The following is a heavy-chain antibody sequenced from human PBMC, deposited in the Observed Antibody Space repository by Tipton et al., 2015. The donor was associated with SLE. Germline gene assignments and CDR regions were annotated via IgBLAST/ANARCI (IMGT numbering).Heavy chain of an antibody. CDR2: INHSGST. CDR3: AREVDAFDI. J-gene: IGHJ3*02. CDR1: GGSFSGYF. Sequence: TLSLTCAVYGGSFSGYFWSWIRQPPGKGLEWIGEINHSGSTNYNPSLKGRVTISVDTSKNQFSLKLNSVTAADTAVYYCAREVDAFDIWGQGTMVTVSS. V-gene: IGHV4-34*01.